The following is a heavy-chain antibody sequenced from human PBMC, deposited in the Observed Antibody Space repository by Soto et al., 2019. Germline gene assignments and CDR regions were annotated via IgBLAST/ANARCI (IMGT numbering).Heavy chain of an antibody. CDR3: AREPIPSIRVAAAGSLYGMDV. J-gene: IGHJ6*02. D-gene: IGHD6-13*01. CDR1: GATFSSYA. V-gene: IGHV1-69*06. CDR2: IIPIFGTA. Sequence: SVTVSCKASGATFSSYAICWVRQAPGQGLEWMGGIIPIFGTANYAQKFQGRVTITADKSTSTAYLELGSRSSEDTAVYYCAREPIPSIRVAAAGSLYGMDVWGQGTTVTVCS.